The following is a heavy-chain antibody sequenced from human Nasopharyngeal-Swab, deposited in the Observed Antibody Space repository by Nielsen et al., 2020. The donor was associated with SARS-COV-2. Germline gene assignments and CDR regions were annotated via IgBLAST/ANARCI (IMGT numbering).Heavy chain of an antibody. CDR1: GFTFSSYG. CDR3: ARELGGYRGYGFGYEFAY. J-gene: IGHJ4*02. CDR2: ISSRGDSI. Sequence: GESLKISCVASGFTFSSYGLNWVRLAPGKGLEWVSYISSRGDSIYFADSVKGRFTISRDSANNSLYLQMNSLRAEDTAVYYCARELGGYRGYGFGYEFAYWGQGTLVTVSS. D-gene: IGHD5-12*01. V-gene: IGHV3-48*03.